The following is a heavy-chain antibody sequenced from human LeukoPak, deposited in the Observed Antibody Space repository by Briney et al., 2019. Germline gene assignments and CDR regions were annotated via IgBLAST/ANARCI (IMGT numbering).Heavy chain of an antibody. CDR3: AREGGGDFWSGYKGAFDI. V-gene: IGHV3-7*01. J-gene: IGHJ3*02. CDR2: RKQDGSEK. Sequence: GGSLRLSCAASRFTFSSYWMSWVRQAPGKGLEWVANRKQDGSEKYYVDSVKGRFTISRDNAKNSLYLQMNSLRAEVTAVYYCAREGGGDFWSGYKGAFDIWGQGTMVTVSS. D-gene: IGHD3-3*01. CDR1: RFTFSSYW.